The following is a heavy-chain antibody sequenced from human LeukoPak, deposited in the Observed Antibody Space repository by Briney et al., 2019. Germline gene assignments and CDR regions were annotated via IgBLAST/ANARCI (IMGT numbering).Heavy chain of an antibody. D-gene: IGHD3-22*01. CDR2: IYYSGST. Sequence: PSETLSLTCTVSGGSISSYYWSWIRQPPVKGLEWIGYIYYSGSTNYNPSLKSRVTISVDTSKNQFSLELSSVTAADTAVYYCARTTYYYYSSGDSYYFDYWGQGTLVTVSS. CDR1: GGSISSYY. V-gene: IGHV4-59*01. CDR3: ARTTYYYYSSGDSYYFDY. J-gene: IGHJ4*02.